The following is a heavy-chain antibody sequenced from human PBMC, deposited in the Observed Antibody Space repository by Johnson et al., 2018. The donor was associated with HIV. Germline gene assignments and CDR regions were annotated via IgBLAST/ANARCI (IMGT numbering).Heavy chain of an antibody. V-gene: IGHV3-30-3*01. CDR3: EEDRSVAALYDAFDV. Sequence: QVLLVESGGGVVQPGRSLRLSCAASGFTFSSMHWDRQAQRKGLERVAVISHDGSNKYYADSVKGRFTITRDNSKNTLYLQMNSMRAEETAIYYCEEDRSVAALYDAFDVWGQGTKVTVSS. CDR2: ISHDGSNK. CDR1: GFTFSS. J-gene: IGHJ3*01. D-gene: IGHD6-25*01.